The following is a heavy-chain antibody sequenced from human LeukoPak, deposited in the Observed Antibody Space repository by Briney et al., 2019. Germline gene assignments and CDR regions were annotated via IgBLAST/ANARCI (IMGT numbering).Heavy chain of an antibody. D-gene: IGHD4-11*01. J-gene: IGHJ6*03. CDR3: AKVLDYSLRREDYYYMDV. CDR2: ISGTGGST. V-gene: IGHV3-23*01. CDR1: GFTFSSYA. Sequence: PGGSLRLSCAASGFTFSSYAMSWVRQAPGKGLEWVSAISGTGGSTYYADSVKGRFTISRDNSKNTLYLQMNSLRAEDTALHYCAKVLDYSLRREDYYYMDVWGKGTTVTVSS.